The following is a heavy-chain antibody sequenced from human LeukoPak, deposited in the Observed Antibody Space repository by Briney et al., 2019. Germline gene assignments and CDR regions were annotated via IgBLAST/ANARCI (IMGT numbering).Heavy chain of an antibody. CDR3: AKKKVDVVGNQYYYYYGLDV. Sequence: TSETLSLTCAFYGGSFSVYSLTWIRQPPGKGLEWIGEINHSGINHFNPSLKSRVTISADTSKKQVFLNLSAVTAADTAVYYCAKKKVDVVGNQYYYYYGLDVWGQGTTVTVSS. J-gene: IGHJ6*02. V-gene: IGHV4-34*01. D-gene: IGHD2-21*01. CDR2: INHSGIN. CDR1: GGSFSVYS.